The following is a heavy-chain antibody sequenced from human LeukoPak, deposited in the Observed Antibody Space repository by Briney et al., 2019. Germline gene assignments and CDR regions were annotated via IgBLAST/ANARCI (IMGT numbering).Heavy chain of an antibody. J-gene: IGHJ4*02. CDR2: ISSSGSTI. Sequence: GGSLRLSCAASGFTFSDYYMSWIRQAPGKWLERVSYISSSGSTIYYADSVRGRITISRDNAKNSLYLQMDSLRAEDTAVYYCARVLDNSSSRYQSLKYWGQGTLVTVSS. CDR3: ARVLDNSSSRYQSLKY. V-gene: IGHV3-11*04. CDR1: GFTFSDYY. D-gene: IGHD6-25*01.